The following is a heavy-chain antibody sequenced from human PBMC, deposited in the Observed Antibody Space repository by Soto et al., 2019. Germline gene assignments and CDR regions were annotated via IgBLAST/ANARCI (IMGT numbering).Heavy chain of an antibody. D-gene: IGHD4-4*01. CDR2: IIPIFGTA. J-gene: IGHJ5*02. CDR1: GGTFSSYA. CDR3: ARLLPMTTVEDWFDP. Sequence: QVQLVQSGAEVKKPGSSAKVSCKASGGTFSSYAISWVRQAPGQGLEWMGGIIPIFGTANYAQKFQGRVTITADESTSTAYMELSSLRSEDTAVYYCARLLPMTTVEDWFDPWGQGTLVTVSS. V-gene: IGHV1-69*12.